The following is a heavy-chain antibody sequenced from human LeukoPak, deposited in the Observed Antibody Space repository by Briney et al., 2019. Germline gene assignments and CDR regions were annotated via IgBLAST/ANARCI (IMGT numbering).Heavy chain of an antibody. CDR1: GGSISIYY. V-gene: IGHV4-59*01. J-gene: IGHJ2*01. CDR2: IYYSGST. Sequence: SETLSLTCTVSGGSISIYYWSCIRQPPGKGLEWIGYIYYSGSTNYNPSLKSRVTISVDTSKNQFSLKLSSVTAADTAVYYCARVSGRFTWYFDLWGRGTLVTVSS. CDR3: ARVSGRFTWYFDL.